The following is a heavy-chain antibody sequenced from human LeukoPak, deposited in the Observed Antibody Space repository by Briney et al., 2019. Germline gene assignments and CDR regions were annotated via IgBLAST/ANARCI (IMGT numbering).Heavy chain of an antibody. J-gene: IGHJ4*02. CDR1: IGTFSSYA. V-gene: IGHV1-69*04. D-gene: IGHD2-21*02. CDR3: ARDDRRYCGGDCYSRY. Sequence: SVKVSCKASIGTFSSYAISWVRQAPGQGLEWMGRIIPILGIANYAQKFQGRVTITADKSTSTAYMELSSLRSEDTAVYYCARDDRRYCGGDCYSRYWGQGTLVTVSS. CDR2: IIPILGIA.